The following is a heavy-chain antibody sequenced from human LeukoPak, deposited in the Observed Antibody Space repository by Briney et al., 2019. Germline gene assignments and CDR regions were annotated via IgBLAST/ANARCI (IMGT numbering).Heavy chain of an antibody. J-gene: IGHJ6*03. CDR1: GFTFSSYS. CDR3: AKAPHDSGRTYYYMDV. D-gene: IGHD3-10*01. CDR2: ISGSGGST. V-gene: IGHV3-23*01. Sequence: PGGSLRLSCAASGFTFSSYSMNWVRQAPGKGLEWVSGISGSGGSTYYADSVKGRFTISRDNSKNTLYLQMNSLRAEDAAVYYCAKAPHDSGRTYYYMDVWGKGTTVTISS.